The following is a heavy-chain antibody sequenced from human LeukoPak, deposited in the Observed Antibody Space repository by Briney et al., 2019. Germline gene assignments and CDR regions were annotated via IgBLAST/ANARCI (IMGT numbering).Heavy chain of an antibody. CDR2: IYYSGST. Sequence: QSSETLSLTCTVSGGSISSSSYYWGWIRQPPGKGLEWIGSIYYSGSTYYNPYLKTRVTISVGTSKNQFSLKRSSVTAADTAVYYCAESNGYSYGYFDYWGQGTLVTVSS. CDR1: GGSISSSSYY. V-gene: IGHV4-39*01. D-gene: IGHD5-18*01. J-gene: IGHJ4*02. CDR3: AESNGYSYGYFDY.